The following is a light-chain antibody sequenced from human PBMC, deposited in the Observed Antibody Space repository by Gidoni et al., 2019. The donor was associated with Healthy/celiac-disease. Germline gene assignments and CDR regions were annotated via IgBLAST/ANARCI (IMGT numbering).Light chain of an antibody. Sequence: EIVLTRSPGTLSLSPGERATLSCRASQSVSSSYLAWYQQKPGQAPRLLIYGASSRATGIPDRFSGSGSETDFTLTISRLEPEDVAVYYCKQYGRSPLTFGPGTKVDIK. V-gene: IGKV3-20*01. CDR2: GAS. CDR3: KQYGRSPLT. CDR1: QSVSSSY. J-gene: IGKJ3*01.